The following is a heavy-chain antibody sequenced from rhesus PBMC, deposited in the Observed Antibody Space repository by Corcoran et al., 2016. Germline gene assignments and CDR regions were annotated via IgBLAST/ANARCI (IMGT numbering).Heavy chain of an antibody. CDR1: GYSISSNY. Sequence: QVQLQESGPGLVKPSETLSLTCAVSGYSISSNYWSWIRQPPGKGLEWIGYIYGSSVSTYYNPSLKIRVTISTDTSKNQFSLKLNSVTAADTAVYYCAREGTYGSSYYFDYWGQGVLVTVSS. V-gene: IGHV4-147*01. J-gene: IGHJ4*01. D-gene: IGHD4-29*01. CDR3: AREGTYGSSYYFDY. CDR2: IYGSSVST.